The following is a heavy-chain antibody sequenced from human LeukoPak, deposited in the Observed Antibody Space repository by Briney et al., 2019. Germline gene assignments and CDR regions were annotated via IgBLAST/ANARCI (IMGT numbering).Heavy chain of an antibody. J-gene: IGHJ4*02. CDR1: GGSISSYY. D-gene: IGHD1-26*01. CDR3: ARVPPGASHFDS. V-gene: IGHV4-59*01. CDR2: IYYRRTT. Sequence: SETLSLTCTVSGGSISSYYWSWIRQPPGKGLEWIGYIYYRRTTKYNPSLKSRVTISVDTSKNQFSLKLSSVTAADTAVYYCARVPPGASHFDSWGQGTLVPVSS.